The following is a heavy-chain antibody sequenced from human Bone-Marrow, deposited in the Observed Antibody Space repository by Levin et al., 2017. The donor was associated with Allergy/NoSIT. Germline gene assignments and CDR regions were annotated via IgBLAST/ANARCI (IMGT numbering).Heavy chain of an antibody. J-gene: IGHJ4*02. CDR1: GFSLNSGGVG. CDR2: IFWNDDK. V-gene: IGHV2-5*01. D-gene: IGHD2-15*01. Sequence: KASGPTLVKPTETLTLTCDISGFSLNSGGVGVAWLRQPPGKELECLSLIFWNDDKRYSPPLKSRLTISKDTSKSQVVLTMTDLAPVDTATYYCAAYSPPSRDWPFQNYFDLWGQGTLVTVSA. CDR3: AAYSPPSRDWPFQNYFDL.